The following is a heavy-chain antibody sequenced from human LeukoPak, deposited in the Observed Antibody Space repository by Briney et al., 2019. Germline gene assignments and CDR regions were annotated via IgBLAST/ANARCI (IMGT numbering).Heavy chain of an antibody. Sequence: GGSLRLSCAASGFTFSTYWMSWVRQAPGRGLEWVASINQDESEKYYVDSVKGRFIISRDNAKNSLYLQMNSLRPEDTAVYYCARDPWEACSGGTCFAAFDIWGQGTVVTVSS. CDR2: INQDESEK. V-gene: IGHV3-7*01. CDR1: GFTFSTYW. CDR3: ARDPWEACSGGTCFAAFDI. J-gene: IGHJ3*02. D-gene: IGHD2-15*01.